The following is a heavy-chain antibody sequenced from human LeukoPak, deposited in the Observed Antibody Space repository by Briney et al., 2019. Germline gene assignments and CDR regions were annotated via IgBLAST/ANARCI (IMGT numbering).Heavy chain of an antibody. CDR1: GFTFSRHG. Sequence: GGSLRLSCAASGFTFSRHGMHWVRQAPGKGLEWAAVIWYDGSNKYFADSVKGRFTISRDNSKNTLYLQMNSLRAEDTAVYYCASMGYCSGGSCYSGRDWYFDLWGRGTLVTVSS. V-gene: IGHV3-33*01. D-gene: IGHD2-15*01. CDR3: ASMGYCSGGSCYSGRDWYFDL. CDR2: IWYDGSNK. J-gene: IGHJ2*01.